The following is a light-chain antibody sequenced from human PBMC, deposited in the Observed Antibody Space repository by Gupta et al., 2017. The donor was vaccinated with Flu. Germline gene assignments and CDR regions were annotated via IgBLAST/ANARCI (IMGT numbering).Light chain of an antibody. CDR3: SSYAGSNHLV. CDR2: EVS. Sequence: QSALTHPPSASGSPGQSVTVSCTGTSSDVGGYNYVSWYQQHPGKAPKLMIYEVSKRPSGVPDRFSGSKSGNTASLTVSGVQAEDEADYYCSSYAGSNHLVFGTGTKVTVL. J-gene: IGLJ1*01. V-gene: IGLV2-8*01. CDR1: SSDVGGYNY.